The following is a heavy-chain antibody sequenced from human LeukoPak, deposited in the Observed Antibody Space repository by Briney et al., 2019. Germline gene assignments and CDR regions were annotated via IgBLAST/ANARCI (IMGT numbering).Heavy chain of an antibody. J-gene: IGHJ4*02. V-gene: IGHV1-46*01. Sequence: ASVRVSCKASGYTFTSNYIHWVRQAPGQGLEWMGMICPRDGSTSYAQKFQGRVTVTRDTSTSTVHMELSGLRSEDTAVYYCARDQEGFDYWGQGTLVTVSS. CDR2: ICPRDGST. CDR3: ARDQEGFDY. CDR1: GYTFTSNY.